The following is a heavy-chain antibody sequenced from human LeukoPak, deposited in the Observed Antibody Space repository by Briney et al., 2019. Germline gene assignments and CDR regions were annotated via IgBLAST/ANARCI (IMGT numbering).Heavy chain of an antibody. CDR1: GFTFSSYA. J-gene: IGHJ4*02. CDR3: ARDVGDSYGHGPFDY. V-gene: IGHV3-30-3*01. CDR2: ISYDGSNK. D-gene: IGHD5-18*01. Sequence: PGGSLRLSCAASGFTFSSYAMHWVRQAPGKGLEWVAVISYDGSNKYYADSVKGRFTISRDNSKNTLYLQMNSLRGEDTAVYYCARDVGDSYGHGPFDYWGQGTLVTVSS.